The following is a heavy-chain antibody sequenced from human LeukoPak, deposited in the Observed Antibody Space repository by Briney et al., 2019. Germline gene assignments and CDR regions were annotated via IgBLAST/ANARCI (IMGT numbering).Heavy chain of an antibody. CDR1: GFTFSSYW. CDR3: AKSLWPEDY. J-gene: IGHJ4*02. D-gene: IGHD3-10*01. CDR2: IKQDGSEK. Sequence: PGGSLRLSCAASGFTFSSYWMSWVRQAPGKGLEWVANIKQDGSEKNYVDSVKRRFTISRDNAKNSLHLQMNSLRAEDTAVYYCAKSLWPEDYWGQGTLVTVSS. V-gene: IGHV3-7*01.